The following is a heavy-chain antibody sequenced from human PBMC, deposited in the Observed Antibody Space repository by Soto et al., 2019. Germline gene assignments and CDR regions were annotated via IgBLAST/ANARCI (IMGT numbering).Heavy chain of an antibody. D-gene: IGHD1-26*01. J-gene: IGHJ4*02. V-gene: IGHV1-69*13. CDR2: IIPIFGTT. CDR1: GGTFSNYA. CDR3: ARDAAVGLFDY. Sequence: SVKVSCKASGGTFSNYAISWVRQAPGQGLEWMGEIIPIFGTTKNAQKFQGRVTITADESTGTAYMELGSLRSDDTAVYYCARDAAVGLFDYWGQGTLVTVSS.